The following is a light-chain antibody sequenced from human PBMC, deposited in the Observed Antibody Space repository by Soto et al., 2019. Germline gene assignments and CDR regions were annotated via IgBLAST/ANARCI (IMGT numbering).Light chain of an antibody. V-gene: IGKV3-20*01. CDR1: QSVDGNY. J-gene: IGKJ2*01. Sequence: EVVLTQSPGTLSLSPGERATLSCRASQSVDGNYLAWYQQKPGQAPRLLIYGASTMATDIPDRFSGSGSGTDFTLTISRLEPEDSAVYYCQRYCHGPMYTCGQGTNLEIK. CDR3: QRYCHGPMYT. CDR2: GAS.